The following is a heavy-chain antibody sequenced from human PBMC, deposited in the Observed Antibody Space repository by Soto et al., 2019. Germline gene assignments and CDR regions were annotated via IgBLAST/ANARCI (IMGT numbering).Heavy chain of an antibody. J-gene: IGHJ4*02. D-gene: IGHD3-10*01. CDR1: GYTFTSYG. V-gene: IGHV1-18*01. CDR2: ISAYNGNT. CDR3: ARVSWDVSGPADDY. Sequence: ASVTVSCQASGYTFTSYGISWVRQATGQGLEWMGWISAYNGNTNYAQNFQGRVTMTTDTPTSTAYMELRSLRSDDTAFYYCARVSWDVSGPADDYWGRGTLVPVSS.